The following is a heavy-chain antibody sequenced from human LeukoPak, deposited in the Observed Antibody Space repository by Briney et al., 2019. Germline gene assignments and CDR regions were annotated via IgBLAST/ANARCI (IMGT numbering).Heavy chain of an antibody. CDR2: ISYDGSNK. J-gene: IGHJ5*02. V-gene: IGHV3-30-3*01. Sequence: GGSLRLSCAASGFTVSSNYMSWVRQAPGKGLEWVAVISYDGSNKYYADSVKGRFTISRDNSKNTLYLQMNSLRAEDTAVYYCARKRRRGDGYNWFDPWGQGTLVTVSS. D-gene: IGHD3-16*01. CDR3: ARKRRRGDGYNWFDP. CDR1: GFTVSSNY.